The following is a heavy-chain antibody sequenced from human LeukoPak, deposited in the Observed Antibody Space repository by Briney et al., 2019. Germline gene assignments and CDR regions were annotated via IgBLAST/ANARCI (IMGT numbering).Heavy chain of an antibody. CDR2: IKSKTDGGTT. J-gene: IGHJ4*02. Sequence: PGGSLKLSCAASGFTFSNAWMSWVRQAPGKGLEWAGRIKSKTDGGTTDYAAPVKGRFTISRDDSKNTLYLQMNSLKTEDTAVYYCTTVWIQLWPPHYWGQGTLVTVSS. V-gene: IGHV3-15*01. D-gene: IGHD5-18*01. CDR1: GFTFSNAW. CDR3: TTVWIQLWPPHY.